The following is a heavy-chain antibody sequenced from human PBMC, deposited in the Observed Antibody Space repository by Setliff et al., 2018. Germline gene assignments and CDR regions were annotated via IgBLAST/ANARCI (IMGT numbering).Heavy chain of an antibody. CDR2: ISLTGSRT. J-gene: IGHJ4*02. V-gene: IGHV3-23*01. CDR1: GVTFTRCA. CDR3: AKVDAEGYNYVGFFDS. D-gene: IGHD3-16*01. Sequence: PGESLKISCVVSGVTFTRCAMSWVRQAPGKGLEWVSAISLTGSRTYYADSVKGRFNISRDNSKNSLYLEINNLRGEDTARYYCAKVDAEGYNYVGFFDSWGQGTQVTVSS.